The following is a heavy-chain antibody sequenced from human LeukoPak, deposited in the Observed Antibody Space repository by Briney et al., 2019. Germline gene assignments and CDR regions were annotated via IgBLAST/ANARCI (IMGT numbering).Heavy chain of an antibody. CDR2: INPSGGST. CDR1: GYTFTSYY. D-gene: IGHD6-13*01. Sequence: ASVKVSCKASGYTFTSYYMHWVRQAPGQGLEWMGIINPSGGSTSYAQKFQGRVTMTRDMSTSTVYMELSSLRSEDTVVYYCASYRLDSSWYHYFDYWGQGTLVTVSS. J-gene: IGHJ4*02. V-gene: IGHV1-46*01. CDR3: ASYRLDSSWYHYFDY.